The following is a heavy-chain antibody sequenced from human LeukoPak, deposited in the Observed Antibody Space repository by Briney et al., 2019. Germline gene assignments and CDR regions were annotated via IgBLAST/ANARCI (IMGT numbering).Heavy chain of an antibody. CDR1: GFSLGDHG. V-gene: IGHV3-11*04. D-gene: IGHD3-3*01. CDR2: SKSEGTTT. CDR3: ARDKDDFWSGYYTNYYYYYMDV. Sequence: PGGALRLSCVASGFSLGDHGMSWLRQAPGKGLEGISYSKSEGTTTSYADSVKGRFTISGDNAKNSLYLQMNSLRAEDTAVYYCARDKDDFWSGYYTNYYYYYMDVWGKGTTVTVSS. J-gene: IGHJ6*03.